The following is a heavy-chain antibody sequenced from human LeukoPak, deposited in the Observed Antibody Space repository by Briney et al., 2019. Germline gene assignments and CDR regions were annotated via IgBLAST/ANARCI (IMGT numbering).Heavy chain of an antibody. CDR2: IYTSGST. D-gene: IGHD5-18*01. CDR3: ARHRGYGYYSPFDY. Sequence: SETLSLTRTVSGGSISSGSYYWSWIRQPAGKGLEWIGRIYTSGSTNYNPSLKSRVTISVDTSKNQFSLKLSSVTAADTAVYYCARHRGYGYYSPFDYWGQGTLVTVSS. V-gene: IGHV4-61*02. J-gene: IGHJ4*02. CDR1: GGSISSGSYY.